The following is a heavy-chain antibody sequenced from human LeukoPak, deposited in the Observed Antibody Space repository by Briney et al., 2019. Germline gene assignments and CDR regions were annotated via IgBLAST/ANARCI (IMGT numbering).Heavy chain of an antibody. CDR2: FNPEDGET. D-gene: IGHD2/OR15-2a*01. Sequence: ASAKVSSKVSGYTLSELSIHSVRQPPGKGLEWVGSFNPEDGETYSAQTFQGRLILTEDTSTDTAYMELRNLRSEDTAVFYCAASFLRFSPDFDYWGQGTLVTVSS. V-gene: IGHV1-24*01. CDR3: AASFLRFSPDFDY. CDR1: GYTLSELS. J-gene: IGHJ4*02.